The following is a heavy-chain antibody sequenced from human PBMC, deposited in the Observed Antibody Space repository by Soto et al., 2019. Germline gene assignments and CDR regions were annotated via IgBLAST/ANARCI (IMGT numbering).Heavy chain of an antibody. CDR2: INAGNGNT. V-gene: IGHV1-3*01. CDR1: GYTFTSYA. CDR3: ARGWLIPAAPRYCSGGSCYLGGWFDP. D-gene: IGHD2-15*01. J-gene: IGHJ5*02. Sequence: VASVKVSCKASGYTFTSYAMHWVRQAPGQRLEWMGWINAGNGNTKYSQKFQGRVTITRDTSASTAYMELSSLRSEDTAVYYCARGWLIPAAPRYCSGGSCYLGGWFDPWGQGTLVTVSS.